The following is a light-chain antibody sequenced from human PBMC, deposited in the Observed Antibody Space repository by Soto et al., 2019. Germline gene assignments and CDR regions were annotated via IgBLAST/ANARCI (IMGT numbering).Light chain of an antibody. J-gene: IGLJ1*01. CDR1: SNDVGGYNY. CDR2: DVS. CDR3: SSYTSSSTRV. V-gene: IGLV2-14*01. Sequence: QSVLTQPASVSGYPGQSITISCTGSSNDVGGYNYVSWYQQHPGKAPKLMIYDVSDRPSGVSNRFSGSKSGNTASLTISGLQAEDEADYYCSSYTSSSTRVFGTGTKVTVL.